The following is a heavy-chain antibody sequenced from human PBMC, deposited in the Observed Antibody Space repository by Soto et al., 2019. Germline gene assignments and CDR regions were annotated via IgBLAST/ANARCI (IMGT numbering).Heavy chain of an antibody. CDR2: ISGSGGST. CDR1: GFTFSSYA. Sequence: GGSLRLSCAASGFTFSSYAMSWVRQAPGKGLEWVSAISGSGGSTYHADSVKGRFTISRDNFKNTLYLQMNSLRAEDTAVYYCAKIAYYDILSGSRKSNWFDPWGQGTLVTVSS. D-gene: IGHD3-9*01. J-gene: IGHJ5*02. CDR3: AKIAYYDILSGSRKSNWFDP. V-gene: IGHV3-23*01.